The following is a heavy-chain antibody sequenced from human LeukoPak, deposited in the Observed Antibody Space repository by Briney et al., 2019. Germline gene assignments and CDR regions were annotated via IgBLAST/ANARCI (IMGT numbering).Heavy chain of an antibody. CDR3: AQDRAWIEFYF. V-gene: IGHV3-30*18. Sequence: PGGSLRLSCAASGFSFSDYGMHWVRQAPGKGLEWVAVISYDGTETYYADSVKGRFTISRDNSKNTLYLQMNSLRAEDTAVYYCAQDRAWIEFYFWGQGTLVTVSS. J-gene: IGHJ4*02. D-gene: IGHD5-12*01. CDR1: GFSFSDYG. CDR2: ISYDGTET.